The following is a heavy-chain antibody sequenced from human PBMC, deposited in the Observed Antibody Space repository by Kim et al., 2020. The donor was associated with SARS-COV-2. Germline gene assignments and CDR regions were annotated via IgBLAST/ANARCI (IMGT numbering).Heavy chain of an antibody. J-gene: IGHJ4*02. CDR3: TTAFEY. V-gene: IGHV3-74*01. CDR2: NNDGNNP. Sequence: NNDGNNPYSADSVRGRLTISRDNSKNMVYLQMNSLGAEDTALYYCTTAFEYWGQGTLVTVSS.